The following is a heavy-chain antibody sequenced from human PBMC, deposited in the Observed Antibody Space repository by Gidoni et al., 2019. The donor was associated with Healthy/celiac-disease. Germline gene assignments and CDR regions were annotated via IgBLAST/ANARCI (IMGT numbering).Heavy chain of an antibody. CDR1: GGPTSSGGYY. D-gene: IGHD1-26*01. V-gene: IGHV4-31*03. Sequence: QVQLQESGPGLVKPPQTLSLTCPVLGGPTSSGGYYWSWIRQHPGKGLEWIGYIYYSGSTYYNPSLKSRVTISVDTSKNQFSLKLSSVTAADTAVYYCARDRGFGWELQLGYWGQGTLVTVSS. CDR2: IYYSGST. J-gene: IGHJ4*02. CDR3: ARDRGFGWELQLGY.